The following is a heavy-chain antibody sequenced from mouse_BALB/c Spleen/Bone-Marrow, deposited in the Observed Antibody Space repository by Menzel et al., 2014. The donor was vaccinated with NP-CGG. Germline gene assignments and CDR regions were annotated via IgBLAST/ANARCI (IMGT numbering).Heavy chain of an antibody. J-gene: IGHJ1*03. CDR1: GYSFTGYY. CDR3: ARGHWDVGYWYFDV. Sequence: LVKTGASVKISCKASGYSFTGYYMHWVKQSHGKSLEWIGYISCYNGATSYNQKFKGKATFTVDTSSSTAYMQFNSRTSEDSAVDYWARGHWDVGYWYFDVWGTGTTVTVSS. V-gene: IGHV1S34*01. D-gene: IGHD4-1*01. CDR2: ISCYNGAT.